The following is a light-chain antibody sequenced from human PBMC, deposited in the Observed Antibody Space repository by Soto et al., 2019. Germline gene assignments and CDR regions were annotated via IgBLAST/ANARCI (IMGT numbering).Light chain of an antibody. Sequence: QSVLTQHASVSGSPGQSITISCTGTSSDIGGYKYVSWYQQYPGKAPKLMIYEVNYRPSGVSNRFSGSKSGNTASLTISGLQAEDEADYYCSSYRSGSTKIFGSGTKLTVL. CDR1: SSDIGGYKY. CDR3: SSYRSGSTKI. V-gene: IGLV2-14*01. CDR2: EVN. J-gene: IGLJ1*01.